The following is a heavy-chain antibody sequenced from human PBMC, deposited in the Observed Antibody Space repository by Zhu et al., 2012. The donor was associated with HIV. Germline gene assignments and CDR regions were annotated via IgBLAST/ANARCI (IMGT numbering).Heavy chain of an antibody. D-gene: IGHD3-10*01. CDR3: ARGYGSGSYYHY. CDR2: INRSGDT. Sequence: QVQLQQRGAGLLKPSETLSLTCAVYGGSFSGYYWGWIRQPPGKGLEWIGEINRSGDTNYNPSLKSRVTISVDTSKNQFSLKLNSVTAADTAVYYCARGYGSGSYYHYWGQGTLVTVSS. V-gene: IGHV4-34*01. CDR1: GGSFSGYY. J-gene: IGHJ4*02.